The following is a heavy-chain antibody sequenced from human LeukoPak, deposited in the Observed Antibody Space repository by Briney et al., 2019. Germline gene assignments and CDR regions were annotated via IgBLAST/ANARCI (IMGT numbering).Heavy chain of an antibody. D-gene: IGHD2-2*01. CDR1: GGSFSGYY. CDR2: INHSGST. J-gene: IGHJ4*02. Sequence: WETLSLTCGVYGGSFSGYYWSWIRQPPGKGLEWIGEINHSGSTNYNPALKSRVTISVDTSKNQFSLKLSSVTAADTAVYYCARFKYIVVVPAGFDYWGQGTLVTVSS. CDR3: ARFKYIVVVPAGFDY. V-gene: IGHV4-34*01.